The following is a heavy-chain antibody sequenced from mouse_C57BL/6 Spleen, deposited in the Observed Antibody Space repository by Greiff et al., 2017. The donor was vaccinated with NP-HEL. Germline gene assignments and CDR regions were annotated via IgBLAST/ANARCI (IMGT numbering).Heavy chain of an antibody. CDR3: AREYYGSSYDYAMDY. CDR1: GYTFTDYN. D-gene: IGHD1-1*01. J-gene: IGHJ4*01. V-gene: IGHV1-22*01. Sequence: EVQLQQSGPELVKPGASVKMSCKASGYTFTDYNMHWVKQSHGKSLEWIGYINPNNGGTSYNQKFKGKATLTVNKSSSTAYMELRSLTSEDSAVYYCAREYYGSSYDYAMDYWGQGTSVTVSS. CDR2: INPNNGGT.